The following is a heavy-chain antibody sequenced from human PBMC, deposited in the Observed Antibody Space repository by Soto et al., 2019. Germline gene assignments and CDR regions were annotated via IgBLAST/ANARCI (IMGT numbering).Heavy chain of an antibody. CDR2: IVPIFGTA. CDR1: GGTFSSYA. D-gene: IGHD3-22*01. CDR3: ARAGDVVVITNHFDY. V-gene: IGHV1-69*13. Sequence: SVKVSCKASGGTFSSYAISWVRQTPGQGLEWMGGIVPIFGTANYAQKFQGRVTITADESTSTAYMELSSLRSEDTAVYYCARAGDVVVITNHFDYWGQGTLVTVSS. J-gene: IGHJ4*02.